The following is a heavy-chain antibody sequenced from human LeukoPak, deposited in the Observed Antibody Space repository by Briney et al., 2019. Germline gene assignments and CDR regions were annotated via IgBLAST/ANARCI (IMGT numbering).Heavy chain of an antibody. CDR1: GGTFSSYA. CDR2: IIPILGIA. D-gene: IGHD1-26*01. V-gene: IGHV1-69*04. J-gene: IGHJ4*02. CDR3: ARVSLVGATLDY. Sequence: GASVKVSYKASGGTFSSYAISWVRQAPGQGLEWMGRIIPILGIANYAQKFQGRVTITADKSTSTAYMELSSLRSEDTAVYYCARVSLVGATLDYWGQGTLVTVSS.